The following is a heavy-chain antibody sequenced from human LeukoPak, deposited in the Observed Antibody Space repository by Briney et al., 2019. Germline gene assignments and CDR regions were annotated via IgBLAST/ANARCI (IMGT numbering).Heavy chain of an antibody. CDR3: ARYCGATSCYWKDAFDI. CDR2: IFYSGST. D-gene: IGHD2-2*01. Sequence: PSETLSLTCTVSGGSISSSSYYWGWIRQPPGKGLEWIGYIFYSGSTYYNPSLKSRLTISVNTSKNHFSLKLRSVTAADTAVYYCARYCGATSCYWKDAFDIWGQGTMVTVSS. CDR1: GGSISSSSYY. J-gene: IGHJ3*02. V-gene: IGHV4-39*02.